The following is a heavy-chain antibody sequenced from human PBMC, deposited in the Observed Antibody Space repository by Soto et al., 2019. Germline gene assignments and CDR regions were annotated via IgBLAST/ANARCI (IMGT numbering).Heavy chain of an antibody. J-gene: IGHJ4*02. CDR1: GFTFSNHA. Sequence: EVQLLESGGALVQPGGSLRLSCAASGFTFSNHAMNWVRQAPGKGLEWVSTISDSGSTYYADSVKDRFTISRDNSKNPLYLQMNSLRAEDTAVYYCARDPGGHYWTSTSCLYFFDHWGQEALVIVSS. D-gene: IGHD2-2*01. V-gene: IGHV3-23*01. CDR3: ARDPGGHYWTSTSCLYFFDH. CDR2: ISDSGST.